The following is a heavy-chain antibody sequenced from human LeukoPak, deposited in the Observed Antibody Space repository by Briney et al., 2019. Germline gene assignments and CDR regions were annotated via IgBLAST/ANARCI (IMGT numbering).Heavy chain of an antibody. V-gene: IGHV4-61*02. D-gene: IGHD6-13*01. J-gene: IGHJ4*02. CDR2: IYTSGST. CDR3: ARDDGGIAAAPDY. Sequence: SQTLSLTCTVSGGSISSGSYYWSWIRRPAGKGLEWIGRIYTSGSTNYNPSLKSRVTISVDTSKNQFSLKLSSVTAADTAVYYCARDDGGIAAAPDYWGQGTLVTVSS. CDR1: GGSISSGSYY.